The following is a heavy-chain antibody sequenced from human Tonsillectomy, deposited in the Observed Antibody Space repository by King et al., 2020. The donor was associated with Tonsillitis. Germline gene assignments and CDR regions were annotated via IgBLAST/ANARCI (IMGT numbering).Heavy chain of an antibody. D-gene: IGHD5-18*01. CDR1: GFTFSSYA. J-gene: IGHJ4*02. V-gene: IGHV3-21*01. CDR2: ISSSISHI. Sequence: VQLVESGGGLVKPGGSLRLSCAASGFTFSSYAMNWVRQAPGKGLEWVSSISSSISHIYYSDSVKGRFTISRDNAKNSLYLQMNSLRAEDTAVYYCSRGYLDYFDYWGQGTLVTVSS. CDR3: SRGYLDYFDY.